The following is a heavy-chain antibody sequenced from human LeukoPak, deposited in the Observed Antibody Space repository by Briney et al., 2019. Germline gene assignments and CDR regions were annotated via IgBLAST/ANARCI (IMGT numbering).Heavy chain of an antibody. CDR2: VSHTGRT. CDR3: ASRDDSGPY. D-gene: IGHD4-17*01. V-gene: IGHV4/OR15-8*01. J-gene: IGHJ4*02. Sequence: SETLSLTCVVSGGSIYSPNWWTWVRQPPGKGLEWIGEVSHTGRTNYHPSLQSRVTISLDESKNHFSLRVTSMTAADTAVYYCASRDDSGPYWGQGTLVTVSS. CDR1: GGSIYSPNW.